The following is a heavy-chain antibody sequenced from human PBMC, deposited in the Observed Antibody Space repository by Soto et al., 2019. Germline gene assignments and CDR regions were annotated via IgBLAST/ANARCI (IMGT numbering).Heavy chain of an antibody. CDR2: ISYDGSNK. CDR1: GFTFSSYG. D-gene: IGHD6-13*01. Sequence: QVQLVESGGGVVQPGRSLRLSCAASGFTFSSYGMHWVRQAPGKGLEWVAVISYDGSNKYYADSVKGRFTISRDNSKNTLYLQMNSLRAEDTAVYYCAKELSSSWYLTTTEFDYWGQGTLVTVSS. J-gene: IGHJ4*02. V-gene: IGHV3-30*18. CDR3: AKELSSSWYLTTTEFDY.